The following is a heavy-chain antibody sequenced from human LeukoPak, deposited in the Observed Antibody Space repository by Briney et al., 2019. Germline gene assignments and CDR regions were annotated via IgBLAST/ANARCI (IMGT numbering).Heavy chain of an antibody. CDR2: ISSSGSTI. J-gene: IGHJ4*02. Sequence: PGGSLRLSCAASGFTFSSYEMNWVRQAPGKGLEWVSYISSSGSTIYYADSVKGRFTISRDNAKNTLYLQMNSLRAEDTAVYYCVKVSADRSGYYYGEYWGQGTLVTVSS. D-gene: IGHD3-22*01. CDR3: VKVSADRSGYYYGEY. V-gene: IGHV3-48*03. CDR1: GFTFSSYE.